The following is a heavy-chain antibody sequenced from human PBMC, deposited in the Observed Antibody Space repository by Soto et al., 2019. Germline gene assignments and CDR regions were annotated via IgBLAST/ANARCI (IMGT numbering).Heavy chain of an antibody. CDR2: ISSDGSDK. CDR3: AKDLCYGDIAGPFDL. J-gene: IGHJ4*01. Sequence: GGSLRLSCAASGFDFSDYGLHWVRQAPGKGLEWVTVISSDGSDKYSADSVKGRFTISKDNSKNTLYLQMNSLRAEDTAVYYSAKDLCYGDIAGPFDLCGHRTLATVSS. V-gene: IGHV3-30*18. CDR1: GFDFSDYG. D-gene: IGHD2-15*01.